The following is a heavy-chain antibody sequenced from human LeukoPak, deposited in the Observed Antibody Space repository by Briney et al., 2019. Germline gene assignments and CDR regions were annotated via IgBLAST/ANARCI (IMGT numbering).Heavy chain of an antibody. CDR2: INHSGST. D-gene: IGHD2-15*01. Sequence: PSETLSLTCDVYGGSFSGYYWSWIRQPPGKGLEWIGEINHSGSTKYNPSLKSRVTISVETSKNQFSLKLSSVTAADTAVYYCARVPYCSGGSRYYYYYYGMDVWGQGTTVTVSS. CDR1: GGSFSGYY. CDR3: ARVPYCSGGSRYYYYYYGMDV. V-gene: IGHV4-34*01. J-gene: IGHJ6*02.